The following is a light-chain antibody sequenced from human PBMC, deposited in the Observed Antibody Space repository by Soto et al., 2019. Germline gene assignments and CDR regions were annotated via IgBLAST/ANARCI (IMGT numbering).Light chain of an antibody. J-gene: IGKJ2*01. V-gene: IGKV3-15*01. CDR2: GAS. CDR3: HQYNNWPHT. Sequence: EIVMTQSPATLSVSPGERATLSCRASQSVSSNLAWYQQKPGQAPRLLIYGASTRATGIPARFSGSGSGTEFTLTISSLQSEDFAVYYCHQYNNWPHTFGQGTKLEIQ. CDR1: QSVSSN.